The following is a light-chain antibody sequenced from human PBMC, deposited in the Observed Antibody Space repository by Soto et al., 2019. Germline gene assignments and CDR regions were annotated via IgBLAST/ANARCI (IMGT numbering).Light chain of an antibody. CDR3: QQYKTYPWT. CDR2: DTS. J-gene: IGKJ1*01. Sequence: DIQMTQSPSTLSASIGDRVIITCRASQSISSRLAWYQQKPGKAPKVLIYDTSSLESGVPSRFSGSGSGTEFTLTISSLQPDDFATYYCQQYKTYPWTFGQGTKVDIK. V-gene: IGKV1-5*01. CDR1: QSISSR.